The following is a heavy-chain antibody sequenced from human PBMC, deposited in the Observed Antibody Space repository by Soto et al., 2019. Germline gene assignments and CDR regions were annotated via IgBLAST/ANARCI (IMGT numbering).Heavy chain of an antibody. CDR2: VKQDGSEE. CDR1: GYSISTYW. Sequence: GGSLRLSCAASGYSISTYWMSWVRQAPGKGLEWVANVKQDGSEEYYVDSVKGRFTISSDNAKNSLYLQMNSLRAEDTAVYYCAALDTAMVKTAGYWGQGTLVTVSS. J-gene: IGHJ4*02. V-gene: IGHV3-7*01. D-gene: IGHD5-18*01. CDR3: AALDTAMVKTAGY.